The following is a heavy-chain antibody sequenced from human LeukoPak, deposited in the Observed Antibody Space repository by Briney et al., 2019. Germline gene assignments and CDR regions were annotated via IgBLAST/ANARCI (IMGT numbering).Heavy chain of an antibody. D-gene: IGHD4-17*01. V-gene: IGHV3-15*01. CDR2: IKSKTDGGTT. Sequence: GRSLRLSCAASGFTFSSYGMHWVRQAPGKGLEWVGRIKSKTDGGTTDYAAPVKGRFTISRDDSKNTLYLQMNSLKTEDTAVYYCTTASDYGDPYYFDYWGQGTLVTVSS. CDR1: GFTFSSYG. J-gene: IGHJ4*02. CDR3: TTASDYGDPYYFDY.